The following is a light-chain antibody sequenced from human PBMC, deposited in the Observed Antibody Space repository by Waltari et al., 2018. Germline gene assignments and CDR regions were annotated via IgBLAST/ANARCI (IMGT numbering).Light chain of an antibody. Sequence: SVLYSSNNNTYLIVYLQKPGLPPKLLIFWTSPRESGVPDRFSGSGSGTDFTLTTSSLQAEDLAVYYCQQYYSAPWTFGQGTKVKI. CDR1: SVLYSSNNNTY. CDR2: WTS. CDR3: QQYYSAPWT. J-gene: IGKJ1*01. V-gene: IGKV4-1*01.